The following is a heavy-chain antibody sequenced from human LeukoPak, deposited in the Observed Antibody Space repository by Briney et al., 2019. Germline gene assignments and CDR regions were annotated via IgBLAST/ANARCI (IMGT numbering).Heavy chain of an antibody. CDR2: INPSGGSK. D-gene: IGHD2-2*01. CDR1: GYTFTSYY. Sequence: ASVKVSCKASGYTFTSYYMHWVRQAPGQGLEWMGIINPSGGSKSYAQKFQGRVTMTTDTSTSTAYMELRSLRSDDTAVYYCATDPGEIVPAAKGPRGDYCYGMDVWGQGTTVTVSS. J-gene: IGHJ6*02. CDR3: ATDPGEIVPAAKGPRGDYCYGMDV. V-gene: IGHV1-46*01.